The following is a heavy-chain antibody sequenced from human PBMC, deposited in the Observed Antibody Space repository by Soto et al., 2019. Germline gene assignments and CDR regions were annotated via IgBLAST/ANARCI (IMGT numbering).Heavy chain of an antibody. CDR1: GFTFSSYP. CDR2: ISYDGTSE. J-gene: IGHJ5*01. CDR3: LRDYAGWFDF. V-gene: IGHV3-30-3*01. D-gene: IGHD3-16*01. Sequence: QVQLVESGGGVVQPGRSLRLSCAASGFTFSSYPIHWVRQAPGKGLEWVGSISYDGTSEDFADSLRGRFTLSRDNSKNMLWLQMNSLRREDTAVYYCLRDYAGWFDFWGQGTRVTVSS.